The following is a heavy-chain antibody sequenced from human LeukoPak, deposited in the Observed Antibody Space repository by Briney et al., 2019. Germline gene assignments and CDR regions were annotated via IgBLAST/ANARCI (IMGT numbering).Heavy chain of an antibody. CDR2: IYHSGST. D-gene: IGHD3-3*01. V-gene: IGHV4-39*07. CDR1: GGSISSGDYY. J-gene: IGHJ4*02. Sequence: SQTLSLTCTVSGGSISSGDYYWGWIRQPPGKGLEWMGSIYHSGSTYYNPSLKSRVTISVDTSKNQFSLKLSSVTAADTAVYYCARAVSYYDFWSGYYRTYYFDYWGQGTLVTVSS. CDR3: ARAVSYYDFWSGYYRTYYFDY.